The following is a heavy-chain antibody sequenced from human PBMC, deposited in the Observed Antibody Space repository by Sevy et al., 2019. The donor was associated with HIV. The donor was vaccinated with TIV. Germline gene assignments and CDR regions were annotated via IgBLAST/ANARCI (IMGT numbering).Heavy chain of an antibody. J-gene: IGHJ4*02. Sequence: GGSLRLSCAASRFTFSDYGMHWVRQAPGKGLEWVAIISDDGSNKYYADSVKGRFTISRDNSKNTLYLQINSLRADDTAVYYCAKGYYGSGNSDYFDHWGQGTLVTVSS. V-gene: IGHV3-30*18. CDR3: AKGYYGSGNSDYFDH. CDR1: RFTFSDYG. CDR2: ISDDGSNK. D-gene: IGHD3-10*01.